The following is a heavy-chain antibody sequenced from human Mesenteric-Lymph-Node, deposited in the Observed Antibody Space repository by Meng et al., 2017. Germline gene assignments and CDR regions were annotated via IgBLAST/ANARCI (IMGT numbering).Heavy chain of an antibody. D-gene: IGHD3-10*01. CDR2: INPDSGTT. CDR3: ARGVYFGEFSLDS. J-gene: IGHJ4*02. V-gene: IGHV1-8*03. CDR1: GYTFTSYA. Sequence: GESLKISCAASGYTFTSYAMNWVRQATGQGLEWMGWINPDSGTTGYAQRFQGRVTITRDTSKRTAYMELSSLRSEDTAVYYCARGVYFGEFSLDSWGQGTLVTVSS.